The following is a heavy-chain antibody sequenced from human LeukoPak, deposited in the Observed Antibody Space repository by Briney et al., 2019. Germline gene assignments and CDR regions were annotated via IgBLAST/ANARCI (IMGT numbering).Heavy chain of an antibody. CDR3: ASSYGSGRPYYMDV. J-gene: IGHJ6*03. Sequence: ASVKVSCKASGYTFTSYDINWVRQATGQALEWMGWMNPNSGNTGYAQKFQGRVTITRNTSISTAYMELSSLRSEDTAVYYCASSYGSGRPYYMDVWGKGTTVTVSS. CDR2: MNPNSGNT. D-gene: IGHD3-10*01. CDR1: GYTFTSYD. V-gene: IGHV1-8*01.